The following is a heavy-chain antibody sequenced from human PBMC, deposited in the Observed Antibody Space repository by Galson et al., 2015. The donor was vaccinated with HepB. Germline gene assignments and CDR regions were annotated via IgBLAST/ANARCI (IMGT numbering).Heavy chain of an antibody. CDR1: GFTFSSYG. J-gene: IGHJ4*02. CDR2: ISYDGSNK. CDR3: AKRMVVAAREGAFDY. Sequence: SLRLSCAASGFTFSSYGMHWVRQAPGKGLEWVAVISYDGSNKYYADSVKGRFTISRDNSKNTLYLQMNSLRAEDTAVYYCAKRMVVAAREGAFDYWGQGTLVTVSS. D-gene: IGHD2-15*01. V-gene: IGHV3-30*18.